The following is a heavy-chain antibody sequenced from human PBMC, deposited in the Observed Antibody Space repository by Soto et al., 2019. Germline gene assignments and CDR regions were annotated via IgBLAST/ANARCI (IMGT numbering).Heavy chain of an antibody. CDR1: GGTFSSYA. CDR3: ASCYYYDSSGYYRSFDY. J-gene: IGHJ4*02. Sequence: SVKVSCKASGGTFSSYAISWVRQAPGQGLEWMGGIIPIFGTANYAQKFQGRVTITADESTSTAYMELSSLRSEDTAVYYCASCYYYDSSGYYRSFDYWGQGTLVTVSS. CDR2: IIPIFGTA. V-gene: IGHV1-69*13. D-gene: IGHD3-22*01.